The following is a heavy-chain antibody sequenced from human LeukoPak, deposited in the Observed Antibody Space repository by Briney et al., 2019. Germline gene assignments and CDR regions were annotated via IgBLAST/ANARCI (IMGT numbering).Heavy chain of an antibody. V-gene: IGHV4-39*01. J-gene: IGHJ5*02. CDR3: ARHQAYYDFWSGHYTANWFDP. CDR2: IYYSGST. CDR1: GGSISSSSYY. D-gene: IGHD3-3*01. Sequence: PSETLSLTCTVSGGSISSSSYYWGWIRQPPGKGLEWIGSIYYSGSTYYNPSLKSRVTISVDTSKNQFSLKLSSVTAADTAVYYCARHQAYYDFWSGHYTANWFDPWGQGTLVTVSS.